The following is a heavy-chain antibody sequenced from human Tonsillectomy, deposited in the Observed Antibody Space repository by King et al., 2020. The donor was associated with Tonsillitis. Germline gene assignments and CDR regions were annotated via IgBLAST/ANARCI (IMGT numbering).Heavy chain of an antibody. D-gene: IGHD3-22*01. Sequence: VTLKESGPALVKPTQTLTLTCTFSGFSLSTSGMCVSWIRQPPGKALEWLARIDWDDDKYYSTSLKTRLTISKDTSKNQVVLTMTNMDPVDTATYYCARGTYYYDSSGYLFDYWGQGTLVTVSS. J-gene: IGHJ4*02. CDR2: IDWDDDK. CDR3: ARGTYYYDSSGYLFDY. V-gene: IGHV2-70*11. CDR1: GFSLSTSGMC.